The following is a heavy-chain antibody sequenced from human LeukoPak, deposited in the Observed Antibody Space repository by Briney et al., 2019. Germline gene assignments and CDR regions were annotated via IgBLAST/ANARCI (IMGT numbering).Heavy chain of an antibody. CDR1: GVTFSGCE. V-gene: IGHV3-48*03. Sequence: GGSLRLSCAASGVTFSGCEMNWVRQPPGKGLEWLSYISGSGSTTYYTDSVKGRFTISRDNPKNSLYLQMNSLRAEDTAVYYRARRGDKSEFDSWGQGTLVTVSS. CDR3: ARRGDKSEFDS. D-gene: IGHD2-21*01. CDR2: ISGSGSTT. J-gene: IGHJ4*02.